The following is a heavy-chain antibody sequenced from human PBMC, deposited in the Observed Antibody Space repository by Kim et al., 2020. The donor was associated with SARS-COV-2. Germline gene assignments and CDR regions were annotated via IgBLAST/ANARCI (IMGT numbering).Heavy chain of an antibody. V-gene: IGHV3-48*01. CDR3: ARGGVDP. J-gene: IGHJ5*02. Sequence: SSSSTIYYADCVKGRFTISRDKNKNSLYLQMSSLRAEDTAVYYCARGGVDPWGQGTLVTVSP. D-gene: IGHD3-10*01. CDR2: SSSSTI.